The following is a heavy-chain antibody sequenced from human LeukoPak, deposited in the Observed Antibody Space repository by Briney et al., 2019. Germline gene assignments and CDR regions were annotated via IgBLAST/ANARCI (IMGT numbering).Heavy chain of an antibody. Sequence: GGSLRLSCAASGFTFSSYGMHWVRQAPGKGLVWVSRINSDGSSTSYADSVKGRFTISRDNAKNTLYLQMNSLRAEDTAVYYCARAATLYWYFDLWGRGTLVTVSS. CDR1: GFTFSSYG. V-gene: IGHV3-74*01. CDR2: INSDGSST. D-gene: IGHD1-26*01. J-gene: IGHJ2*01. CDR3: ARAATLYWYFDL.